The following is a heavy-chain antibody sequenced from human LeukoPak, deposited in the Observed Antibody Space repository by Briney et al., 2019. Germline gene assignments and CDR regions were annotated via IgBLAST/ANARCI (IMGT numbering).Heavy chain of an antibody. CDR1: GFTFSSYE. CDR2: ISSSGSTI. V-gene: IGHV3-48*03. D-gene: IGHD5-24*01. Sequence: GGSLRLSCAASGFTFSSYEMNWVRQAPGKGLEWVSYISSSGSTIYYADSVKGRFTISRGNAKNSLYLQMNSLRAEDTAVYYCARDTMGYTVDYWGQGTLVTVSS. J-gene: IGHJ4*02. CDR3: ARDTMGYTVDY.